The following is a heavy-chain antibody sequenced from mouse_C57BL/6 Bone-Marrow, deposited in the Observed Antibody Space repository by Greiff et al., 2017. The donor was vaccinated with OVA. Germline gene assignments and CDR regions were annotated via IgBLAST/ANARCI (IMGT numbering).Heavy chain of an antibody. D-gene: IGHD2-3*01. Sequence: DVHLVESGGGLVQPGGSLSLSCAASGFTFTDYYMSWVRQPPGKALEWLGFIRNKANGYTTEYSASVKGRFTISRDNSQSILYLQMNALRAEDSATYYCARSFDGYYSAYWGQGTLVTVSA. CDR1: GFTFTDYY. CDR3: ARSFDGYYSAY. CDR2: IRNKANGYTT. V-gene: IGHV7-3*01. J-gene: IGHJ3*01.